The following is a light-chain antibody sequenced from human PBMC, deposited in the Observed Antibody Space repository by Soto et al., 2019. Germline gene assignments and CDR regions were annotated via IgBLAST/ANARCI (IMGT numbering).Light chain of an antibody. CDR3: SSYTSSSTLYV. J-gene: IGLJ1*01. CDR1: SSDVGGYNY. CDR2: DVS. Sequence: QSVLTQPASVSGSPGQSITISCTGTSSDVGGYNYVCWYQQHPGKAPKLMIYDVSNRPSGVSNRFSGSKSGNTASLTISGLQAEDEADYYCSSYTSSSTLYVFGTGNKVTVL. V-gene: IGLV2-14*01.